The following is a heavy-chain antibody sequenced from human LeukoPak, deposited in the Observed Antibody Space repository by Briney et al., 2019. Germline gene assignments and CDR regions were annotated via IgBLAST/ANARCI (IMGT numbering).Heavy chain of an antibody. Sequence: GASVKVSCKASGYTFTGYYMHWVRQAPGQGLEWMGWINPNSGGTNYAQKFQGRVTMTRDTSISTAYMELSRLRSDDTAEYYCARGDYYDSPPLYYFDYWGQGTLVTVSS. D-gene: IGHD3-22*01. CDR3: ARGDYYDSPPLYYFDY. CDR2: INPNSGGT. V-gene: IGHV1-2*02. J-gene: IGHJ4*02. CDR1: GYTFTGYY.